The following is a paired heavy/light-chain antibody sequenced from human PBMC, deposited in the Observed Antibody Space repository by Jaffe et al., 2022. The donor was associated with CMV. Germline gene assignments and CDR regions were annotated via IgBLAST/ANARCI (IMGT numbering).Light chain of an antibody. Sequence: DIQMTQSPSSVSASVGDRVTITCRASQGISSWLAWYQQKPRKAPKLLIYAASSLQSGVPSRFSGSGSGTDFTLTISSLQPEDFATYYCQQANSFPITFGQGTRLEIK. CDR2: AAS. CDR3: QQANSFPIT. V-gene: IGKV1D-12*01. J-gene: IGKJ5*01. CDR1: QGISSW.
Heavy chain of an antibody. D-gene: IGHD1-26*01. CDR2: IDGDDDK. J-gene: IGHJ3*02. CDR3: ARYHFSGSSPPGGFDI. CDR1: GFSLSTSRVC. Sequence: QVTLRESGPALVKPTQTLTLTCTFSGFSLSTSRVCVSWIRQPPGKALEWLALIDGDDDKYYSTSLKTRLTISKDTSKNQVFLTMTNMDPVDTATYYCARYHFSGSSPPGGFDIWGQGTMVTVSS. V-gene: IGHV2-70*01.